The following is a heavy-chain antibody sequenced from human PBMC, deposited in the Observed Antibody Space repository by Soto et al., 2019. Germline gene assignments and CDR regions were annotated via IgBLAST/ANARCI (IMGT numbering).Heavy chain of an antibody. CDR3: ARQGAADYDYIWGSYRYLNWFDP. CDR1: GGSISSSSYY. D-gene: IGHD3-16*02. J-gene: IGHJ5*02. CDR2: IYYSGST. Sequence: SETLSLTCTVSGGSISSSSYYWGWIRQPPGKGLEWIGSIYYSGSTYYNPSLKSRVTISVDTSKNQFSLKLSSVTAADTAVYYCARQGAADYDYIWGSYRYLNWFDPWGQGTLVTVSS. V-gene: IGHV4-39*01.